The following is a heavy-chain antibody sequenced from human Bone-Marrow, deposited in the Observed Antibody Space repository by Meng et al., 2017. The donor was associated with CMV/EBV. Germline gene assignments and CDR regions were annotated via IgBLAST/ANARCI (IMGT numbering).Heavy chain of an antibody. CDR2: ITSRGDSE. CDR1: AFTFSSFE. J-gene: IGHJ3*02. D-gene: IGHD6-19*01. V-gene: IGHV3-48*03. Sequence: GGSLRLSCVASAFTFSSFEMNWVRQAPGKGLEWVSYITSRGDSEYYADSVKGRFTISRDNAKNSLYLQMNSLRAEDTAVYYCARDRRGYSSGWDGAFDIWGQGTMVTVSS. CDR3: ARDRRGYSSGWDGAFDI.